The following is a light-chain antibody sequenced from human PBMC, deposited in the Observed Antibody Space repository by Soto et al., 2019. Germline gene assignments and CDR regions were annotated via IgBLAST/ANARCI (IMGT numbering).Light chain of an antibody. J-gene: IGKJ1*01. V-gene: IGKV3-20*01. CDR1: QSVSSSY. Sequence: EIVLTQSPGTLSLSPWERATLSCRASQSVSSSYLAWYQQKPGQAPRLLIYGASSRATGIPDRFSGSGSGTDFTLTISRLEPEDFAVHYCQQYGSSPWTFGQGTKVDIK. CDR3: QQYGSSPWT. CDR2: GAS.